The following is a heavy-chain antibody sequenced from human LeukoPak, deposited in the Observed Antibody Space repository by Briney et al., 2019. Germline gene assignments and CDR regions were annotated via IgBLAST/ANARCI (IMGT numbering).Heavy chain of an antibody. Sequence: SETLSLTCTVSGDSISIYYWSWVRQPPGKGLEWIGCIYNSGSTIYNPSLKSRATISVDTSKNQFSLRLSSVTAVDTAVYYCVRDRELNYWGQGTLVTVSS. CDR2: IYNSGST. CDR3: VRDRELNY. V-gene: IGHV4-59*01. J-gene: IGHJ4*02. D-gene: IGHD1-26*01. CDR1: GDSISIYY.